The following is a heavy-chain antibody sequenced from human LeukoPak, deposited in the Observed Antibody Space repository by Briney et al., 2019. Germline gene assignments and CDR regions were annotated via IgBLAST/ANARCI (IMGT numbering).Heavy chain of an antibody. V-gene: IGHV3-48*01. CDR1: GFTFSSYS. CDR2: ISSSSSTI. D-gene: IGHD2-2*01. CDR3: ARGPSNRYCSSTSCYPPFFY. Sequence: PGGSLRLSCAASGFTFSSYSMNWVRQAPGKGLEWFSYISSSSSTIYYADSVKGRFTISRDNAKNSLYLQMNSLRAEDTAVYYCARGPSNRYCSSTSCYPPFFYWGQGTLVTVSS. J-gene: IGHJ4*02.